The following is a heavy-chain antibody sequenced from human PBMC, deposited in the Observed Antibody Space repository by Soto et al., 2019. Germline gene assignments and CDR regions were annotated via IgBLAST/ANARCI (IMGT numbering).Heavy chain of an antibody. V-gene: IGHV1-2*02. CDR2: INPNSGGT. Sequence: ASVKVSCKASGYTFTGYYMHWVRQAPGQGLEWMGWINPNSGGTNYAQKFQGRVTMTRDTSISTAYMELSRLRSDDTAVYYCARDYAILTGPNWFDPWGQGSLVTVSS. CDR1: GYTFTGYY. J-gene: IGHJ5*02. CDR3: ARDYAILTGPNWFDP. D-gene: IGHD3-9*01.